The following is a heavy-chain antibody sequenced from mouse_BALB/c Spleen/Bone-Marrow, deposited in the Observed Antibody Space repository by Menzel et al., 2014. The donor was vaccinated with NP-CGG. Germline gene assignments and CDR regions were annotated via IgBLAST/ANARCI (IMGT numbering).Heavy chain of an antibody. CDR3: TTGNAMDY. CDR2: ISYSGST. D-gene: IGHD4-1*01. J-gene: IGHJ4*01. V-gene: IGHV3-8*02. Sequence: VHVKQSGPSLVKPSQTLSLTCSVTGDSITSGYWNWIRKFPGNKLEYMGYISYSGSTYYNPSLKSRISITRDTSKNQYYLQLNSVTTEDAATYYCTTGNAMDYWGQGTSVTVSS. CDR1: GDSITSGY.